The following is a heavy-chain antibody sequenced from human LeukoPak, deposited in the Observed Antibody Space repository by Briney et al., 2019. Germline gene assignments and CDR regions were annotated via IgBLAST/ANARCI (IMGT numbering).Heavy chain of an antibody. CDR3: ARHGHHGDHDY. Sequence: SSNYMSWVRQAPGKGLEWIGSIYYSGSTYYNPSLKSRVTISVDTSKNQFSLKLTSVTAADTAVYYCARHGHHGDHDYWGQGTLVTVSS. V-gene: IGHV4-39*01. CDR2: IYYSGST. J-gene: IGHJ4*02. D-gene: IGHD2-21*02. CDR1: SSNY.